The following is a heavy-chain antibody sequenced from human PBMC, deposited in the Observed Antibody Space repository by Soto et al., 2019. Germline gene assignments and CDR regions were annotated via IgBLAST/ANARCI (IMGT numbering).Heavy chain of an antibody. D-gene: IGHD1-26*01. V-gene: IGHV1-69*12. CDR2: IMPIFPTP. J-gene: IGHJ6*02. CDR1: GGTFGNSA. CDR3: ARDKDRQKIGGNYYYGMDV. Sequence: QVQLVQSGAEVKKPGSSVTVSCKASGGTFGNSAISWVRQAPGQGLEWMGGIMPIFPTPDYAQKFQGRVTITADESTSTAYMELTSLRSEDTAVYYCARDKDRQKIGGNYYYGMDVWGQGTTVTV.